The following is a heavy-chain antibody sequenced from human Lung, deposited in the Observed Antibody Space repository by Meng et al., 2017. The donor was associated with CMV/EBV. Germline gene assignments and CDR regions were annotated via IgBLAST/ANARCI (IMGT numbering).Heavy chain of an antibody. Sequence: GGSLRLSCAASGFTFNSYAMNWVRQAPGKGLEWVSYISETSSYIYYADSVKGRFTISRDNANKSLYLQMNSLRAEDTALYYCVGDWKYSWGQGTLVTVSS. CDR2: ISETSSYI. D-gene: IGHD1-1*01. CDR1: GFTFNSYA. CDR3: VGDWKYS. V-gene: IGHV3-21*01. J-gene: IGHJ4*02.